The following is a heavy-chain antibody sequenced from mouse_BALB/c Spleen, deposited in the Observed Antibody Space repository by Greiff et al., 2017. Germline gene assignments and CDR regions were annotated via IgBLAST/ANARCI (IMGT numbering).Heavy chain of an antibody. J-gene: IGHJ4*01. Sequence: QVQLKESGPGLVAPSQSLSITCTVSGFSLTGYGVNWVRQPPGKGLEWLGMIWGDGSTDYNSALKSRLSISKDNSESQVCLKMHSLQTDDTARYYFARAPYSSGAMDYWGQGTSVTVSS. CDR2: IWGDGST. CDR3: ARAPYSSGAMDY. V-gene: IGHV2-6-7*01. CDR1: GFSLTGYG. D-gene: IGHD2-10*01.